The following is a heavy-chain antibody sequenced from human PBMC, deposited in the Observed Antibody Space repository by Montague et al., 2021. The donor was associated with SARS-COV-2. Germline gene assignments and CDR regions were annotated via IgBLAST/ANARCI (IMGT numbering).Heavy chain of an antibody. CDR2: IHHGGST. CDR1: VGSFSTYS. V-gene: IGHV4-34*01. Sequence: SQTLSLTCAVHVGSFSTYSLNWIRQPLRKGLEWIGEIHHGGSTNYNPSLKSRVTISADTSKNQFSLKLTSVAAADTAVYYCARLGDGVVPSPILGVGPYYSYYYMDVWGKGTTVTVSS. CDR3: ARLGDGVVPSPILGVGPYYSYYYMDV. D-gene: IGHD3-10*01. J-gene: IGHJ6*03.